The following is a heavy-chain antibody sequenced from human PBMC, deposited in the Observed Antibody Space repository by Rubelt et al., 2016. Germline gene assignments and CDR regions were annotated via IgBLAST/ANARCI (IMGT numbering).Heavy chain of an antibody. CDR2: ISGSGLTT. J-gene: IGHJ4*02. CDR3: ARVGRMLLYDY. Sequence: GKGLEWVSDISGSGLTTYYADSVKGRFTISRDNSKNTLYLQMNSLKTEDTAVYFCARVGRMLLYDYWGQGTLVTVSS. D-gene: IGHD2-15*01. V-gene: IGHV3-23*01.